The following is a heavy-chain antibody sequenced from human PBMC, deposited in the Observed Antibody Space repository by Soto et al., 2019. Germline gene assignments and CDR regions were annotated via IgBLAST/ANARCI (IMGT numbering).Heavy chain of an antibody. CDR2: IYYSGST. CDR3: ARSLTTGPHYYYMDV. J-gene: IGHJ6*03. CDR1: GGSISSYY. Sequence: SETLSLTCTVSGGSISSYYWSWIRQPPGKGLEWIGYIYYSGSTNYNPSLKSRVTISVDTSKNQFSLKLSSVTAADTAVYYCARSLTTGPHYYYMDVWGKGTTVTVSS. D-gene: IGHD4-4*01. V-gene: IGHV4-59*01.